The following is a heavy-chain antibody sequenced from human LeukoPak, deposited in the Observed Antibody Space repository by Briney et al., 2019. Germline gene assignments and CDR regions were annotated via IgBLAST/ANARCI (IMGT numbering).Heavy chain of an antibody. D-gene: IGHD3-10*01. Sequence: PGGSLRLSCAASGFTFSSYWMHWVRQAPGKGLGWVSRINSDGSSTTYADSVKGRFTISRDNAKNTLYLQMNSLRAEDTAVYYCARDLLWFGELFYYYFDYWGQGTLVTVSS. V-gene: IGHV3-74*01. CDR2: INSDGSST. J-gene: IGHJ4*02. CDR1: GFTFSSYW. CDR3: ARDLLWFGELFYYYFDY.